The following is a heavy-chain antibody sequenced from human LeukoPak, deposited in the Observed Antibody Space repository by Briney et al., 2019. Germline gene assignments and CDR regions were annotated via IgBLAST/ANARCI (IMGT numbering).Heavy chain of an antibody. CDR3: ARLLLWFGESWYFDL. Sequence: SQTLSLTCTVSGGSISSYYWSWIRQPPGKGLEWIGYIYYSGSTNYNPSLKSRVTISVDTSKNQFSLKLSSVTAADTAVYYCARLLLWFGESWYFDLWGRGTLVTVSS. J-gene: IGHJ2*01. CDR2: IYYSGST. CDR1: GGSISSYY. D-gene: IGHD3-10*01. V-gene: IGHV4-59*08.